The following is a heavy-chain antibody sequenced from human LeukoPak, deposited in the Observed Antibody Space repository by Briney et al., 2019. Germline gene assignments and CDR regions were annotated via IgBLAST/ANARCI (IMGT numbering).Heavy chain of an antibody. CDR1: GYTFTSYG. CDR2: ISAYNGNT. D-gene: IGHD2-21*02. CDR3: ASFSGGGDGFFRFDP. J-gene: IGHJ5*02. V-gene: IGHV1-18*01. Sequence: ASVKVSCKASGYTFTSYGISWVRQAPGQGLEWMGWISAYNGNTNYAQKLQGRVTMTTDTSTSTAYMELRSLRSDDTAVYYCASFSGGGDGFFRFDPWGQGTLVTVSS.